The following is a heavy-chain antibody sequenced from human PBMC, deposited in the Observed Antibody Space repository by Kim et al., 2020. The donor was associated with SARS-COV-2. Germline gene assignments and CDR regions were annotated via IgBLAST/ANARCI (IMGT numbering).Heavy chain of an antibody. V-gene: IGHV4-34*01. D-gene: IGHD6-6*01. Sequence: SETLSLTCAVYGGSFSGYYWSWIRQPPGKGLEWIGEINHSGSTNYNPSLKSRVTISVDTSKNQFSLKLSSVTAADTAVYYCARGRVHTARQYYYYYMDVWGKGTTVTVSS. CDR1: GGSFSGYY. CDR2: INHSGST. CDR3: ARGRVHTARQYYYYYMDV. J-gene: IGHJ6*03.